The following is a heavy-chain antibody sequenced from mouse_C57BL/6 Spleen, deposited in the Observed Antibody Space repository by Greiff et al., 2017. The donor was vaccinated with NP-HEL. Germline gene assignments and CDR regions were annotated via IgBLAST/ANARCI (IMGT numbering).Heavy chain of an antibody. J-gene: IGHJ2*01. CDR3: ASTMVTTWYFDY. CDR1: GYTFTSYW. D-gene: IGHD2-2*01. V-gene: IGHV1-64*01. Sequence: VQLQQPGAELVKPGASVKLSCKASGYTFTSYWMHWVKQRPGQGLEWIGMIHPNSGSTNYNEKFKSKATLTVDKSSSTAYMQLSSLTSEDSAVYYCASTMVTTWYFDYWGQGTTLTVSS. CDR2: IHPNSGST.